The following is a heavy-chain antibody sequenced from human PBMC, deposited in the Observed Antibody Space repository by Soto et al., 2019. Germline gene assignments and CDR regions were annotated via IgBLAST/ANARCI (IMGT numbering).Heavy chain of an antibody. CDR3: AREVVVPAAKNYLDY. V-gene: IGHV4-30-4*01. Sequence: SETLSLTCTVSGGSISSGDYYWSWIRQPPGKGLEWIGYIYYSGSTYYNPSLKSRVTISVDTSKNQFSLKLSSVTAADTAVYYCAREVVVPAAKNYLDYCGQGTLVTVSS. J-gene: IGHJ4*02. D-gene: IGHD2-2*01. CDR2: IYYSGST. CDR1: GGSISSGDYY.